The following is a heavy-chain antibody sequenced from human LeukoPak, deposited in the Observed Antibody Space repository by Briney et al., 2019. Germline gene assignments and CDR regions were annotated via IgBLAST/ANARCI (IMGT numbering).Heavy chain of an antibody. Sequence: WASVKVSCKASGYTFTGYYMHWVRQAPGQGLEWMGWINPNSGGTNYAQKFQGRVTMTRDTSISTAYMELSRLRSDDTAVYYCARERVGAPNWFDPWGQGTLVTVSS. V-gene: IGHV1-2*02. CDR2: INPNSGGT. D-gene: IGHD1-26*01. J-gene: IGHJ5*02. CDR1: GYTFTGYY. CDR3: ARERVGAPNWFDP.